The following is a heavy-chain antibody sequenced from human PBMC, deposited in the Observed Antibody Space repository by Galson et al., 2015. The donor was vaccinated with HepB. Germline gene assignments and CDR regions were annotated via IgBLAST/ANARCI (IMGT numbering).Heavy chain of an antibody. D-gene: IGHD2-21*01. CDR3: ARDVPILGGAFDI. J-gene: IGHJ3*02. V-gene: IGHV3-48*01. CDR2: IDSTSRAI. Sequence: SLRLSCAASGFSYSTSNMVWIRQAAGKGLEWLSYIDSTSRAIYYADSVKGRFTVSRDNGQNSLSLQMNSLTADDTAVYYCARDVPILGGAFDIWGQGTIVSVTA. CDR1: GFSYSTSN.